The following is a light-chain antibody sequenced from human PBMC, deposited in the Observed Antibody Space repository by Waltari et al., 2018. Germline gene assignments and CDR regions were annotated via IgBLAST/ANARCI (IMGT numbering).Light chain of an antibody. CDR1: QNIDSW. V-gene: IGKV1-5*03. J-gene: IGKJ1*01. Sequence: MTQSPSTLSASVGDRVTITCRASQNIDSWLTWYQQKPGKAPNLLIYEASNLESGVPSRFSGSGSGTEFTLTISSLQPDDFATYYCQHYKNYPRTFGQGTEVEIK. CDR2: EAS. CDR3: QHYKNYPRT.